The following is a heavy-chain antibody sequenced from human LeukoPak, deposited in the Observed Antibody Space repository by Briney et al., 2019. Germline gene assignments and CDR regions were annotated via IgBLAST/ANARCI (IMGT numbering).Heavy chain of an antibody. CDR2: MNIDGSEK. CDR1: GFTFSSYW. Sequence: GGSLRLSCAASGFTFSSYWMGWVRQAPGKRLEWVANMNIDGSEKYYADSVKGRFTISRDNARNSVYLQMNSLRAEDTAVYYCVKGGGNVRRYFEYWGQGTLVTVSS. J-gene: IGHJ4*02. CDR3: VKGGGNVRRYFEY. V-gene: IGHV3-7*03. D-gene: IGHD4-23*01.